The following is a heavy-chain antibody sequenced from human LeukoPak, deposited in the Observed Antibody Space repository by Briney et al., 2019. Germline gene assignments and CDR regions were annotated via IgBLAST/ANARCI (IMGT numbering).Heavy chain of an antibody. D-gene: IGHD1-26*01. CDR2: IYYSGST. Sequence: SETLSLTCTVSGGSISSGGYYWSWIRQHPGKGLEWIGYIYYSGSTYYNPSLKSRVTISVDTSKNQFSLKLSSVTAADTAVYYCARGRAQRELLRKMYYFDYWGQGTLVTVSS. J-gene: IGHJ4*02. V-gene: IGHV4-31*03. CDR1: GGSISSGGYY. CDR3: ARGRAQRELLRKMYYFDY.